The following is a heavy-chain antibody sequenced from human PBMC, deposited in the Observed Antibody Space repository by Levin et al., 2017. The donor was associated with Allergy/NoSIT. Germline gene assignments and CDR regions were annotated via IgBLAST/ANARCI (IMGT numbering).Heavy chain of an antibody. D-gene: IGHD3-3*01. Sequence: LGESLKISCAASGFTFSSYAMSWVRQAPGKGLEWVSAISGSGGSTYYADSVKGRFTISRDNSKNTLYLQMNSLRAEDTAVYYCAGQYDFRPPYYFDYWGQGTLVTVSS. J-gene: IGHJ4*02. CDR2: ISGSGGST. V-gene: IGHV3-23*01. CDR1: GFTFSSYA. CDR3: AGQYDFRPPYYFDY.